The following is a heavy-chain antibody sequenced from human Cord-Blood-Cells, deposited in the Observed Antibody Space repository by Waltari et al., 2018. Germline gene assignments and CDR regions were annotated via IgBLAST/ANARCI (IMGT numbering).Heavy chain of an antibody. V-gene: IGHV3-30*02. D-gene: IGHD3-16*01. CDR1: GFTFSSYG. CDR3: AKGGETNYWYFDL. J-gene: IGHJ2*01. Sequence: QVQLVESGGGVVQPGGSLRLSCAASGFTFSSYGLPWGRQAPGKGLEWVAFIRYDGSNKYYADSVKGRFTISRDNSKNTLYLQMNSLRAEDTAVYYCAKGGETNYWYFDLWGRGTLVTVSS. CDR2: IRYDGSNK.